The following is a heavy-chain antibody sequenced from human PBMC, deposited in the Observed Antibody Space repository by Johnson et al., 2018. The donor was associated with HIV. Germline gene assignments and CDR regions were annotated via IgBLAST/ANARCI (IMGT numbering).Heavy chain of an antibody. CDR3: AKSGLFVLVVYAPDVFDV. CDR2: ISWNSGSI. J-gene: IGHJ3*01. CDR1: GFTFDDYA. Sequence: VQLVESGGGLVQPGRSLRLSCAASGFTFDDYAMHWVRHAPGKGLEWVSGISWNSGSIGYADSVKDRFTISRDNSKNTLYLQMNSLRAEDTAVYYCAKSGLFVLVVYAPDVFDVWGQGTMVTVSS. V-gene: IGHV3-9*01. D-gene: IGHD2-8*02.